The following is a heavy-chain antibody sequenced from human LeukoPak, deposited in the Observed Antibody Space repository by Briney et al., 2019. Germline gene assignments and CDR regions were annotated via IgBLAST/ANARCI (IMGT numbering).Heavy chain of an antibody. CDR2: IFSSGTT. CDR1: GGSISGYY. V-gene: IGHV4-4*07. D-gene: IGHD5-18*01. CDR3: AKYIFGSDYFEY. Sequence: PSQTLSLTCTVSGGSISGYYWSWIRQPAGKGLDWIGRIFSSGTTNYNPSLKCRVTMSVDTSKNHFSLKLSSVTAADTAVYYCAKYIFGSDYFEYWGQGTLVTISS. J-gene: IGHJ4*02.